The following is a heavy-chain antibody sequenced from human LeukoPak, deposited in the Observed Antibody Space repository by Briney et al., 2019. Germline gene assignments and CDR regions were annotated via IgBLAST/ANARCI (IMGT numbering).Heavy chain of an antibody. CDR2: ISTSSAYT. CDR3: ARDMARGAAFDI. D-gene: IGHD3-10*01. Sequence: TGGSLRLSCAASGLTFSGFAMNWVRQAPGKGLEWVSTISTSSAYTYYADSVRGRFTISRDSAKKSPYLQMNSLRADDTAVYYCARDMARGAAFDIWGQGTMVTVSS. CDR1: GLTFSGFA. V-gene: IGHV3-21*01. J-gene: IGHJ3*02.